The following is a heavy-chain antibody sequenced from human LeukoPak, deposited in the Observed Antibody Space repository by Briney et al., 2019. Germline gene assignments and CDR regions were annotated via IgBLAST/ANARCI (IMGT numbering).Heavy chain of an antibody. CDR2: ISSSSSYI. J-gene: IGHJ4*02. Sequence: GGSLRLSCAASGFTFSSYSMNWVRQAPGKGLEWVSSISSSSSYIYYADSVKGRFTISRDNAKNSLYLQMNSLRAEDTAVYYCARCLAYCSSTSCQHDAFDYWGPGTLVTVSS. CDR1: GFTFSSYS. CDR3: ARCLAYCSSTSCQHDAFDY. V-gene: IGHV3-21*01. D-gene: IGHD2-2*01.